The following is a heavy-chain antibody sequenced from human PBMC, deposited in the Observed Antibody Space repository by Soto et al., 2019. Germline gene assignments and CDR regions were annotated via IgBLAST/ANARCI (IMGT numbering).Heavy chain of an antibody. CDR2: ISAFNGNT. CDR1: GYMFRSYG. CDR3: ARDGGYGAGSDFDY. D-gene: IGHD3-10*01. V-gene: IGHV1-18*01. J-gene: IGHJ4*02. Sequence: QVQLVQSGAAVKRPGASVKVSCKASGYMFRSYGISWVRQAPGQGLEWMGWISAFNGNTNYPQNLQGRVTMTTDTATGTAYMELSTLRSDDSAMYYCARDGGYGAGSDFDYWGQGTLVTVSS.